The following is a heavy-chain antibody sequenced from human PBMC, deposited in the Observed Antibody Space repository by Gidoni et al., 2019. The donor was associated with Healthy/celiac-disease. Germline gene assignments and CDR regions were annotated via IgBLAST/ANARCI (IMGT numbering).Heavy chain of an antibody. D-gene: IGHD3-22*01. CDR2: IWYDGSNK. CDR1: GFTFSSHG. V-gene: IGHV3-33*01. Sequence: QVQLVESGGGVVQPGRSLRLSCAASGFTFSSHGMHWVRPAPGKGLEWVAVIWYDGSNKYYADSVKGRFTISRDNSKNTLYLQMNSLRAEDTAVYYCASWGYYYDSSGYYYAYAEYFQHWGQGTLVTVSS. CDR3: ASWGYYYDSSGYYYAYAEYFQH. J-gene: IGHJ1*01.